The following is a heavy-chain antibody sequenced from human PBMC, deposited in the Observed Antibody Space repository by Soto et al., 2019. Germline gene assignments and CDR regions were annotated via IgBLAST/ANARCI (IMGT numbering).Heavy chain of an antibody. V-gene: IGHV3-23*01. CDR2: ISGSGGST. J-gene: IGHJ4*02. CDR3: AKDSNYYDSSGYYGY. Sequence: LRLSCAASGFTFSSYAMSWVRQAPGKGLEWVSAISGSGGSTYYADSVKGRFTISRDNSKNTLYLQMNSLRAEDTAVYYCAKDSNYYDSSGYYGYWGQGPLVTVSS. D-gene: IGHD3-22*01. CDR1: GFTFSSYA.